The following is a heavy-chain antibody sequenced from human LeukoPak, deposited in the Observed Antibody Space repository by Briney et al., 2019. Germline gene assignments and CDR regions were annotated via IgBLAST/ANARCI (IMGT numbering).Heavy chain of an antibody. Sequence: PGGSLRLSCAASGFTFSSYATSWVRQAPGKGLEWVSAISGSGGSTYYADSVKGRFTISRDNSKNTLYLQMNSLRAEDTAVYYCAKWYSSSLFNLYYFDYWGQGTLATVSS. V-gene: IGHV3-23*01. CDR3: AKWYSSSLFNLYYFDY. D-gene: IGHD6-13*01. J-gene: IGHJ4*02. CDR2: ISGSGGST. CDR1: GFTFSSYA.